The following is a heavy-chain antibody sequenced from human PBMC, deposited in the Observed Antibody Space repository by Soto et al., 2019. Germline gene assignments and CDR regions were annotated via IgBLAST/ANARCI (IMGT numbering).Heavy chain of an antibody. D-gene: IGHD6-13*01. CDR3: ARRIAAAGVPHNWFDP. Sequence: SETLSLTCTVSGGSISSYYWSWIRQPPGKGLEWIGYIYYSGSTNYNPSLKSRVTISVDTSKNQFSLKLSSVTAADTAVYYCARRIAAAGVPHNWFDPWGQGTLVTVS. CDR2: IYYSGST. V-gene: IGHV4-59*08. CDR1: GGSISSYY. J-gene: IGHJ5*02.